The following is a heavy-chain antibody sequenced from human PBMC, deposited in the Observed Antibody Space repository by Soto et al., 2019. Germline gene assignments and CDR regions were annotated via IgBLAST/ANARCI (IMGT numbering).Heavy chain of an antibody. D-gene: IGHD2-2*01. Sequence: SETLSLTCAVYGGSFSGYYWSWIRQPPGKGLEWIGEINHSGSTNYNPSLKSRVTISVDTSKNQFSLKLSSVTAADTAVYYCARVRGRCSSTICYRASRIYYYYGMDVWGQGTTVTVSS. CDR2: INHSGST. CDR1: GGSFSGYY. CDR3: ARVRGRCSSTICYRASRIYYYYGMDV. J-gene: IGHJ6*02. V-gene: IGHV4-34*01.